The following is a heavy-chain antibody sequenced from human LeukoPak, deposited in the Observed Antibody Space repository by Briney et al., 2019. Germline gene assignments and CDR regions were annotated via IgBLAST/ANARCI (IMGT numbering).Heavy chain of an antibody. CDR1: RFTSSTYA. CDR2: ISYDGSNK. D-gene: IGHD6-13*01. J-gene: IGHJ3*02. CDR3: AEQYSSSSGAFDI. V-gene: IGHV3-30*18. Sequence: GGSLRLSCAASRFTSSTYAMSWVRQAPGKGLEWVAVISYDGSNKYYADSVKGRFTISRDNSKNTLYLQMNSLRAEDTAVYYCAEQYSSSSGAFDIWGQGTMVTVSS.